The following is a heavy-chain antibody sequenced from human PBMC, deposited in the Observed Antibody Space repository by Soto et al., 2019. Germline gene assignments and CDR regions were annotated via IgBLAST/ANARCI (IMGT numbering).Heavy chain of an antibody. CDR1: GFTFSTYF. Sequence: EVQLVESGGGLVQPGGSLRLSCAASGFTFSTYFMTWVRQAPGKGLEWVATIKPGGSERWYVDSVKGRFTISRDNAKNSLYLEMNSLRAEDTAVYFCASDLNWPNFWGQGSLVAVSS. CDR3: ASDLNWPNF. V-gene: IGHV3-7*01. D-gene: IGHD1-20*01. CDR2: IKPGGSER. J-gene: IGHJ4*02.